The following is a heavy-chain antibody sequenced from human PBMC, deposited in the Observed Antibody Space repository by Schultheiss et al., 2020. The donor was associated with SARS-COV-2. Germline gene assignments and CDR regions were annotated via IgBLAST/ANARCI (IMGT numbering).Heavy chain of an antibody. J-gene: IGHJ5*02. CDR2: VYYSGNT. D-gene: IGHD5-12*01. CDR1: GGSVSSGSYY. Sequence: SETLSLTCTVSGGSVSSGSYYWSWIRQSPGKGLEWIGYVYYSGNTHYNPSLESRVTMSVDTSKNQFSLKLSSVTAADTAVYYCARMSLPGYVNVPFDPWGQGTLVTVSS. V-gene: IGHV4-61*01. CDR3: ARMSLPGYVNVPFDP.